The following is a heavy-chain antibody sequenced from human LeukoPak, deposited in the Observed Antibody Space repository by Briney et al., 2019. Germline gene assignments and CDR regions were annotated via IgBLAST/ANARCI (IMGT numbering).Heavy chain of an antibody. D-gene: IGHD2/OR15-2a*01. J-gene: IGHJ6*03. CDR1: GGSISSVSYY. CDR2: IYTSGST. CDR3: ARDRVLLAFYYYMDV. Sequence: SQTLSLTCTVSGGSISSVSYYWSWIRQPAGKGLEWIGRIYTSGSTNYNPSLKSRVTISVDTSKNQFSLKLSSVTAADTAVYYCARDRVLLAFYYYMDVWGKGTTVTVSS. V-gene: IGHV4-61*02.